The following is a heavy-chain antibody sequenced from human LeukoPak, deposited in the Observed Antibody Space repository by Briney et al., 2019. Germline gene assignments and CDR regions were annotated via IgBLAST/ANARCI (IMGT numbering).Heavy chain of an antibody. CDR1: GYSISSGYY. V-gene: IGHV4-38-2*02. CDR3: ARERLGYYDRSGLDY. CDR2: IYHSGSA. D-gene: IGHD3-22*01. Sequence: SETLSLTCAVSGYSISSGYYWGWIRQPPGKGLEWIGSIYHSGSAYYNPSLKSRVTISVDTSKNQFSLKLSSVTAADTAVYYCARERLGYYDRSGLDYWGQGTLVTVSS. J-gene: IGHJ4*02.